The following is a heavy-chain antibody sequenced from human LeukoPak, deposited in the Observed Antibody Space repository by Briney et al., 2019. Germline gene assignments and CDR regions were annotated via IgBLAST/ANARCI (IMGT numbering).Heavy chain of an antibody. CDR2: ISSSNNYI. D-gene: IGHD3-9*01. CDR3: ARDPRINPRAISTGYDH. V-gene: IGHV3-21*01. CDR1: GFXFSSYS. Sequence: PGGSLRLSCAASGFXFSSYSMDWVRQAPGKGLEWVSSISSSNNYIYYADSVKGRFTISRDNAKNSLYLHMNSLRAEDTAVYYCARDPRINPRAISTGYDHWGQGTLVTVSS. J-gene: IGHJ5*02.